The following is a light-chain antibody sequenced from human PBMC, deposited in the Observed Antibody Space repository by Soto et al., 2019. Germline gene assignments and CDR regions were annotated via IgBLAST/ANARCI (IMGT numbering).Light chain of an antibody. V-gene: IGKV3-11*01. CDR3: QQRRSWPIT. CDR2: DAS. Sequence: EIVLTQSPATLSLSPGERATLSCRASQSINTYLAWYQQNPGQAPRLLIYDASNRATGIPARFSGDGSGTDFTLTISSLEPEDFAVYYCQQRRSWPITFGQGTRLDIK. CDR1: QSINTY. J-gene: IGKJ5*01.